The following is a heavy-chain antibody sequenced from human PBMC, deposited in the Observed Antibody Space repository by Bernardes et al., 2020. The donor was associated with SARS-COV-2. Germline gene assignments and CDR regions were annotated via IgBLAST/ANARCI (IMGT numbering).Heavy chain of an antibody. CDR1: GYIFTNYY. V-gene: IGHV1-46*01. D-gene: IGHD2-8*01. Sequence: ASVKVSCKASGYIFTNYYMHWVRQAPGQGLEWMGIIYPSGGNTRYAQKFQGRVTMTRDTSTSTVYMEVSSLRSEDTAVYHCARGVSGSYFDYWGQGTLVTVSS. J-gene: IGHJ4*02. CDR3: ARGVSGSYFDY. CDR2: IYPSGGNT.